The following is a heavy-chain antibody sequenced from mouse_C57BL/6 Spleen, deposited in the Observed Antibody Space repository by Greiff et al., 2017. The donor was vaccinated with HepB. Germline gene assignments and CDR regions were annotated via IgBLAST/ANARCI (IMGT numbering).Heavy chain of an antibody. Sequence: VQLKESGPGLVKPSQSLSLTCSVTGYSITSGYYWNWIRQFPGNKLEWMGYISYDGSNNYNPSLKNRISITRDTSKNQFFLKLNSVTTEDTATYYCAREKGLSFAYWGQGTLVTVSA. CDR1: GYSITSGYY. J-gene: IGHJ3*01. CDR2: ISYDGSN. V-gene: IGHV3-6*01. D-gene: IGHD3-1*01. CDR3: AREKGLSFAY.